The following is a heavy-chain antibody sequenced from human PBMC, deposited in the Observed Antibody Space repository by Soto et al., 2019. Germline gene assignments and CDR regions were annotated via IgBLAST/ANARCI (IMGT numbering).Heavy chain of an antibody. Sequence: EVQLVESGGGLVKPGGSLRLSCAASGFSFSEYSMNWVRQAPGKGLEWVSSISSRSSDVYYTDSVKGRFTISRDNANKSLNLHMKSLRAEDTAVYYCARDGAYCSAMRWSDDYQNLDVWGKGSPFTVSS. J-gene: IGHJ6*04. D-gene: IGHD2-15*01. CDR3: ARDGAYCSAMRWSDDYQNLDV. CDR1: GFSFSEYS. CDR2: ISSRSSDV. V-gene: IGHV3-21*01.